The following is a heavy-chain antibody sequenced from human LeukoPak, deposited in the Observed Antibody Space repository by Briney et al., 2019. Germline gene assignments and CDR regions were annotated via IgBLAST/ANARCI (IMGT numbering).Heavy chain of an antibody. CDR1: GYTFTSYY. D-gene: IGHD3-10*01. CDR3: AREGNYYGSGSWRRYYYYYMDV. J-gene: IGHJ6*03. CDR2: SNPSGGST. V-gene: IGHV1-46*01. Sequence: ASVKVSCKASGYTFTSYYMHWVRQAPGQGLEWMGLSNPSGGSTRYAQQFQDRVTMTRDTSMSTVYMELSSLRSEDTAVYYCAREGNYYGSGSWRRYYYYYMDVWGRGTTVTISS.